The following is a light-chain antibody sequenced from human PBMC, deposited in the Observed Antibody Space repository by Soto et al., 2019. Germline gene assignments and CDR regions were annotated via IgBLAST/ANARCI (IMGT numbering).Light chain of an antibody. CDR1: QSVSSN. V-gene: IGKV3-15*01. J-gene: IGKJ1*01. CDR3: QQYNNWWT. Sequence: EIVMTQSPATLSVSPGERATLSCRASQSVSSNLAWYQQKPGQAPRLLIHGASTRATGIPARFSGSGSGTEFTRTISSLQSEDFAVYYCQQYNNWWTFGQGTKVEIK. CDR2: GAS.